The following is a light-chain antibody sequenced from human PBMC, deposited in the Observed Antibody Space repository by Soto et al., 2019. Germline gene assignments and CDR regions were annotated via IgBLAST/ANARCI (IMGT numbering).Light chain of an antibody. CDR2: EVS. CDR3: SSFTTTSTHV. J-gene: IGLJ1*01. Sequence: QSALTQPASVSGSPGQSITISCTGTSSDVGGYNYVSWYQQYPGKAPKLMIYEVSNRPSGVPNRFSASKSGNTAYLTISWLHVEDEAEYFCSSFTTTSTHVFGTGTKLTVL. CDR1: SSDVGGYNY. V-gene: IGLV2-14*01.